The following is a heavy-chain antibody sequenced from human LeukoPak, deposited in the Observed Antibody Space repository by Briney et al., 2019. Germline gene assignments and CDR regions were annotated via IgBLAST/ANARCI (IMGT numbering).Heavy chain of an antibody. Sequence: SVKVPCKASGGTFSSYAISWVRQAPGQGLEWLGGIIPIFGTANYAQKFQGRVTITADESTSTAYMELSSLRSEDTAVYYCARSSSVRPYYYYMDVWGKGTTVTVSS. CDR1: GGTFSSYA. V-gene: IGHV1-69*13. CDR2: IIPIFGTA. D-gene: IGHD6-6*01. J-gene: IGHJ6*03. CDR3: ARSSSVRPYYYYMDV.